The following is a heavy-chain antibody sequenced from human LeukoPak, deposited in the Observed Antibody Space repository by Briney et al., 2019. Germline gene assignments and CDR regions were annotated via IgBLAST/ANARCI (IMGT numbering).Heavy chain of an antibody. CDR2: ISYDGSNK. CDR3: AREGGEFDAFDI. D-gene: IGHD3-10*01. J-gene: IGHJ3*02. Sequence: PGRSLRLSCAASGFTFSSYAMHWVRQVPGRGREWEAVISYDGSNKYYADSMKGRFTISRDNSKNTLYLQMNSLRAEDTAVYYCAREGGEFDAFDIWGQGTMVTVSS. V-gene: IGHV3-30-3*01. CDR1: GFTFSSYA.